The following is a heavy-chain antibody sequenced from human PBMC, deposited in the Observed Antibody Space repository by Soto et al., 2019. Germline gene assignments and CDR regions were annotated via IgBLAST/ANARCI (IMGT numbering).Heavy chain of an antibody. CDR2: ISYDGSNK. J-gene: IGHJ1*01. CDR1: GFTFSSYG. CDR3: AKDPGDCSGGSGYAEGRGDEYFQH. D-gene: IGHD2-15*01. V-gene: IGHV3-30*18. Sequence: GGSLRLSCAASGFTFSSYGMHWVRQAPGKGLEWVAVISYDGSNKYYADSVKGRFTISRDNSKNTLYLQMNSLIAEDTAGYYCAKDPGDCSGGSGYAEGRGDEYFQHWGQGTLVTVSS.